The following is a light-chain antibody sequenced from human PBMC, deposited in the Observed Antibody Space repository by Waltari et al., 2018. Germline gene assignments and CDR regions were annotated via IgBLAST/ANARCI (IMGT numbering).Light chain of an antibody. J-gene: IGLJ1*01. Sequence: QSALTQPASVSGSPGQSITISCTGTSIDVGGYKFVSWYQQHPDKAPKLVIFDVSNRPSGISSRFSGSKSGNTASLTISGLQPEDEADYYCSSFASGDTHVFGTGTKLTVL. V-gene: IGLV2-14*03. CDR2: DVS. CDR3: SSFASGDTHV. CDR1: SIDVGGYKF.